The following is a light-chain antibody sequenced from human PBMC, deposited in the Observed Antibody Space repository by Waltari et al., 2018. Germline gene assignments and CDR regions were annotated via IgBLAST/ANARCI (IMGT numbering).Light chain of an antibody. J-gene: IGLJ2*01. V-gene: IGLV1-44*01. Sequence: QSVLTQPPSASGTPGQRVTISCSGSSPHIGSNTVNWYQQLPGTAPKLLIYSNNLRPSGFPDRFSGSKSGTSASLAISGLQSEDEADYYCAAWDDSLNGPVFGGGTKLTVL. CDR2: SNN. CDR1: SPHIGSNT. CDR3: AAWDDSLNGPV.